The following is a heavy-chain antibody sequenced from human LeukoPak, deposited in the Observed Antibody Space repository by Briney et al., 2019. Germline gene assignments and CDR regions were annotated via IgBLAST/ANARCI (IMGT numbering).Heavy chain of an antibody. CDR2: IYQSGTT. CDR3: AGSRGGSINYGMDV. V-gene: IGHV4-30-2*01. J-gene: IGHJ6*02. Sequence: SETLSLTCAVSGGSISSGSYSWSWIRQPPGRGLEWIGYIYQSGTTYYNPSLKRRLTISVDRSKNHFSLKLSSVTAADTAVYFCAGSRGGSINYGMDVWGQGTTVTVSS. D-gene: IGHD2-15*01. CDR1: GGSISSGSYS.